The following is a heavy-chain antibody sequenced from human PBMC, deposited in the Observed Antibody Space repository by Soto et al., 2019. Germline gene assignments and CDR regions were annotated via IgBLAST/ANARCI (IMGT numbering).Heavy chain of an antibody. CDR1: GYSFTSNG. V-gene: IGHV1-58*02. CDR3: AADLGGYYYHWFDP. J-gene: IGHJ5*02. Sequence: GASVKVSCKASGYSFTSNGISWVRQARGQRLEWIGWIVVGSGNTNYAQKFQERVTITRDMSTSTAYMELSSLRSEDTAVYYCAADLGGYYYHWFDPWGQGTLVTVSS. CDR2: IVVGSGNT. D-gene: IGHD3-22*01.